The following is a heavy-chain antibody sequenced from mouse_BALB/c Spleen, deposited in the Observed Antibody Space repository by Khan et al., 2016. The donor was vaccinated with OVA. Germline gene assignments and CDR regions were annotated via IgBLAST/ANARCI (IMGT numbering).Heavy chain of an antibody. V-gene: IGHV3-2*02. CDR3: ARVYGGEFDY. D-gene: IGHD1-1*01. CDR1: GYSITSDYV. Sequence: EVQLVESGPGLVKPSQSLSLTCTVTGYSITSDYVWNWIRQLPGNKLEWMGFISYSGNTNYNPSLKSRISITRDTSKNQFFLQLNSVTTEDTATYYCARVYGGEFDYWGQGTTLTVSS. CDR2: ISYSGNT. J-gene: IGHJ2*01.